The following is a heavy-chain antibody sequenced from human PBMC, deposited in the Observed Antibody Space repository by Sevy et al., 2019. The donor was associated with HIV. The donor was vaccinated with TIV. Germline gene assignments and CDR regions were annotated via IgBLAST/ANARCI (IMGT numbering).Heavy chain of an antibody. CDR3: ARDPTYYDFWAGYYTGWFDP. CDR1: GFRFSGYY. Sequence: GGSLRLSCVGSGFRFSGYYMNWIRQAPGKGLEWVSYISGTGNTKYYTDSVKGRFTISRDNAKNSLYLEMNSLRVDDTAVYYCARDPTYYDFWAGYYTGWFDPWGKGTLVTVSS. J-gene: IGHJ5*02. CDR2: ISGTGNTK. D-gene: IGHD3-3*01. V-gene: IGHV3-11*01.